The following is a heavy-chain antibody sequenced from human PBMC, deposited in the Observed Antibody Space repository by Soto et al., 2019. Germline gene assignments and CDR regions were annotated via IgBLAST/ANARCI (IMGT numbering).Heavy chain of an antibody. V-gene: IGHV1-69*13. J-gene: IGHJ4*02. CDR1: GGTFSSYA. D-gene: IGHD5-12*01. CDR2: IIPIFGTA. Sequence: SVKVSCKASGGTFSSYAISWVRQAPGQGLEWMGGIIPIFGTANYAQKFQGRVTITADESTSTAYMELSSLRSEDTAVYYCVRPRYSGYDPVSHFDYWGQGTLVTVSS. CDR3: VRPRYSGYDPVSHFDY.